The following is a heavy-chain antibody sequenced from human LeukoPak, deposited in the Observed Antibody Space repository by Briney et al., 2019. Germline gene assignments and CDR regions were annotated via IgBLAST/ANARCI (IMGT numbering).Heavy chain of an antibody. V-gene: IGHV3-21*01. CDR3: ASGYSSSWYYYYGMDV. CDR1: GFTFSSYS. J-gene: IGHJ6*02. CDR2: ISSSSSYI. D-gene: IGHD6-13*01. Sequence: PGGSLRLSCAASGFTFSSYSMNWVRQAPGKGLEWVSSISSSSSYIYYADSVKGRFTISRDNAKNSLYLQMNSLRAEDTAVYYCASGYSSSWYYYYGMDVWGQGTTVTVSS.